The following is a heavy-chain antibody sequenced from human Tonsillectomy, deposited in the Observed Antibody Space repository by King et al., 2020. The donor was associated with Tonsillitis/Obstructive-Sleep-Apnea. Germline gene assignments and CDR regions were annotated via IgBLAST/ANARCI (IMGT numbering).Heavy chain of an antibody. V-gene: IGHV1-69*04. Sequence: VQLVQSGAEVKKPGSSVKVSCKASGGTFSSYAISWVRQAPGQGLEWMGRIIPILGIANYAQKFQGRVTITADKSTSTAYMELSSLRSEDTAVYYCARVGAGYDFWSGYEDAFDICGQGTMVTVSS. CDR3: ARVGAGYDFWSGYEDAFDI. D-gene: IGHD3-3*01. CDR1: GGTFSSYA. CDR2: IIPILGIA. J-gene: IGHJ3*02.